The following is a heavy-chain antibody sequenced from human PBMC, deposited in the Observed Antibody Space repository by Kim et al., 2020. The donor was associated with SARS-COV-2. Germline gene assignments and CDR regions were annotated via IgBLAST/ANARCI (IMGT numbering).Heavy chain of an antibody. CDR3: ARDRGNLRGHYYYGMDV. V-gene: IGHV3-64*01. CDR1: GFTFSSYA. CDR2: ISSNGGST. J-gene: IGHJ6*02. Sequence: GGSLRLSCAASGFTFSSYAMHWVRQAPGKGLEYVSAISSNGGSTYYANSVKGRFTISRDNSKNTLYLQMGSLRAEDMAVYYCARDRGNLRGHYYYGMDVWGQGTTVTVSS. D-gene: IGHD3-16*01.